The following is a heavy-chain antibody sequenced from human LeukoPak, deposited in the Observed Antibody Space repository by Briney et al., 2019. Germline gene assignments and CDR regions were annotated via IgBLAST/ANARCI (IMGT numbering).Heavy chain of an antibody. CDR3: ARGTRSVDIVVVVAAPGDWFDP. J-gene: IGHJ5*02. CDR2: INHSGST. V-gene: IGHV4-34*01. D-gene: IGHD2-15*01. Sequence: GSLRLSCAASGFTFSSYAMSWVRQPPGKGPEWIGEINHSGSTNYNPSLKSRVTISVDTSKNQFSLKLSSVTAADTAVYYCARGTRSVDIVVVVAAPGDWFDPWGQGTLVTVSS. CDR1: GFTFSSYA.